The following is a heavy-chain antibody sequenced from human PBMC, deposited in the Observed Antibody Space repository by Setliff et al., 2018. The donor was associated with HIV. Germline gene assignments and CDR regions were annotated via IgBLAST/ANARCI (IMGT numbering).Heavy chain of an antibody. CDR3: AKLGDPTGVYSYFDY. J-gene: IGHJ4*02. V-gene: IGHV4-31*03. D-gene: IGHD7-27*01. CDR2: IYHSGGT. Sequence: PSETLSLTCSVSGRSITTGGSYWNWIRQHPGKGLEWIGYIYHSGGTYYTPSLQSRVTMSLDTSKNQFSLKLSSVTAADTAVYYCAKLGDPTGVYSYFDYWGQGMLVTVSS. CDR1: GRSITTGGSY.